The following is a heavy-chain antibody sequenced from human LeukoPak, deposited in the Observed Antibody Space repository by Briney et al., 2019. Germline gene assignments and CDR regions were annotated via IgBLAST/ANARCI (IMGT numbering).Heavy chain of an antibody. CDR1: GYTFIAYY. J-gene: IGHJ4*02. V-gene: IGHV1-24*01. D-gene: IGHD5-24*01. CDR3: ATDPRKRWLQFLFGY. CDR2: FDPEDGET. Sequence: ASVKVSCKAFGYTFIAYYIHWVRQAPGQGLEWMGGFDPEDGETIYAQKFQGRVTMTEDTSTDTAYMELSSLRSEDTAVYYCATDPRKRWLQFLFGYWGQGTLVTVSS.